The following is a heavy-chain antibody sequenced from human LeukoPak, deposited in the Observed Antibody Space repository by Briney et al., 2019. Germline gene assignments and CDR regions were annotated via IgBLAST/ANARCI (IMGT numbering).Heavy chain of an antibody. CDR2: IYYSGST. Sequence: SETLSLTCTVSDGSISSYYWSWIRQPPGKGLEWIGYIYYSGSTNHNPSLKSRVTISLDTSKNHFSLKLSSVTAADTAVYYCARTRSSSWYYFDYWGQGTLVTVSS. CDR1: DGSISSYY. V-gene: IGHV4-59*01. D-gene: IGHD6-13*01. CDR3: ARTRSSSWYYFDY. J-gene: IGHJ4*02.